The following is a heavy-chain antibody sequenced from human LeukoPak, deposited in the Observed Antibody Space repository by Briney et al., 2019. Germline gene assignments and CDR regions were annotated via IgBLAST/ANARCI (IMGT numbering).Heavy chain of an antibody. J-gene: IGHJ6*03. CDR3: AKDATAVVGTVYMDV. Sequence: GGSLRLSCAVSGFTFSNYEMNWVRQAPGKGLEWISHISNIGDIIHYADSVEGRFTISRDNAKNSLYLQMNSLRAEDTAVYYCAKDATAVVGTVYMDVWGKGTTVTISS. CDR1: GFTFSNYE. D-gene: IGHD6-13*01. V-gene: IGHV3-48*03. CDR2: ISNIGDII.